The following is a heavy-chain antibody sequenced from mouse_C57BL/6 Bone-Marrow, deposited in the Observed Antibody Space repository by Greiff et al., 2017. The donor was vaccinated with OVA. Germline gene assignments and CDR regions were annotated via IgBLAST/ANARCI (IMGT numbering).Heavy chain of an antibody. V-gene: IGHV5-12*01. CDR2: ISNGGGST. D-gene: IGHD2-4*01. Sequence: EVQVVESGGGLVQPGGSLKLSCAASGFTFSDYYMYWVRQTPEKRLEWVAYISNGGGSTYYPDTVKGRFTISRDNAKNTLYLQMSRLKSEDTAMYYCARHGSYYDYDDFDYWGQGTTLTVSS. CDR1: GFTFSDYY. CDR3: ARHGSYYDYDDFDY. J-gene: IGHJ2*01.